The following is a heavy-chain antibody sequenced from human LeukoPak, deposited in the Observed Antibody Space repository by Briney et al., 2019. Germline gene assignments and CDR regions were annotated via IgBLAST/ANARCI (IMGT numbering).Heavy chain of an antibody. Sequence: GGSLRLSCTASGFTFSSYDIHWVRQGTGKRLEWVAVIGTAGATFYSGSVKGRLSISRENAKNSVYLQMNSLRAGDTAVYYCARGRGVYVDYWGQGSLVTISS. V-gene: IGHV3-13*01. CDR3: ARGRGVYVDY. J-gene: IGHJ4*02. CDR1: GFTFSSYD. CDR2: IGTAGAT. D-gene: IGHD2-8*02.